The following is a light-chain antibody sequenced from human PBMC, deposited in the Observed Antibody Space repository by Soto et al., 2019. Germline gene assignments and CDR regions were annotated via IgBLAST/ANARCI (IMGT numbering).Light chain of an antibody. CDR2: KAS. V-gene: IGKV1-5*03. J-gene: IGKJ1*01. Sequence: DIQITQSPSTLSASVGDRVTITCRASQSISSWLAWYQQKPGKAPKLLIYKASSLESGVPSRFSGSGSGTEFTLTISXLQPDDFATYYCQQYNSYSRTFGQGTKVDIK. CDR3: QQYNSYSRT. CDR1: QSISSW.